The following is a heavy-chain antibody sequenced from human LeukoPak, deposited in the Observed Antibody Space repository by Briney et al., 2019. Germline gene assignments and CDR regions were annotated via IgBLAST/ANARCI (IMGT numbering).Heavy chain of an antibody. Sequence: KPGGSLRLSCAASGFTFSSYSMNWVRQAPGKGLEWVSSISSSSSYIYYADSVKGRFTISRDNAKNSLYLQMNSLRAEDTAVYYCARGKELQEAFFDYWGQGTLVTVSS. V-gene: IGHV3-21*01. CDR3: ARGKELQEAFFDY. CDR2: ISSSSSYI. J-gene: IGHJ4*02. CDR1: GFTFSSYS. D-gene: IGHD1-26*01.